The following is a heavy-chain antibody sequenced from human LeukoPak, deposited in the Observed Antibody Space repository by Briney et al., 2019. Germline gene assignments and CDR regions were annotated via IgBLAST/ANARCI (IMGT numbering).Heavy chain of an antibody. J-gene: IGHJ6*02. V-gene: IGHV3-48*03. Sequence: GGSLRLSCSASGFTFSSYEMNWVRQARGKGLEWVSYISSSGGTIYYADSVKGRFTISRDNAKNSLYLQMNSLRAEDTAVYYCARDLSYCTITSCSYYYYGMDVWGRGTTVTVSS. CDR2: ISSSGGTI. CDR3: ARDLSYCTITSCSYYYYGMDV. CDR1: GFTFSSYE. D-gene: IGHD2-2*01.